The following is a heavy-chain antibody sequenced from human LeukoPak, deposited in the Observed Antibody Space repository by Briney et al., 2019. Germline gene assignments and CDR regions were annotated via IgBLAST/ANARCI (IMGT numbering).Heavy chain of an antibody. CDR1: GFTFGDYW. CDR2: IVSDGSSA. CDR3: VRDSNYHPDC. V-gene: IGHV3-74*01. J-gene: IGHJ4*02. D-gene: IGHD4-11*01. Sequence: GGSLRLSCAASGFTFGDYWMHWVRQAPGKGLVWVSRIVSDGSSASYADSVKGRFTMSRDNAKNTLHLQMNSLRVEDTAVYYCVRDSNYHPDCWGQGTLVTVSS.